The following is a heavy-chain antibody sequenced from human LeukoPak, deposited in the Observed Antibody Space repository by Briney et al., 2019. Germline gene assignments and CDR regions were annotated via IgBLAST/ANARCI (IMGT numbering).Heavy chain of an antibody. CDR3: ASPKAVTTFFAFDI. CDR2: IIPIFGTA. V-gene: IGHV1-69*01. CDR1: GGTFSSYA. Sequence: ASVKVSCKASGGTFSSYAISWVRQAPGQGLEWMGGIIPIFGTANYAQKFQGRVTITADEFTSTAYMELSSLRSEDTAVYYCASPKAVTTFFAFDIWGQGTMVTVSS. J-gene: IGHJ3*02. D-gene: IGHD4-17*01.